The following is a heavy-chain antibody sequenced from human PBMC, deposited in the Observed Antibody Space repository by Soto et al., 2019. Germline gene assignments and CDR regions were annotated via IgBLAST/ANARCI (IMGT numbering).Heavy chain of an antibody. D-gene: IGHD2-15*01. CDR2: IAYDGSNK. CDR1: GFTFSSYA. V-gene: IGHV3-30-3*01. Sequence: PGGSLRLSCAASGFTFSSYAMHWVRQAPGKGLEWVAVIAYDGSNKYYADSVKGRFTISRDNSKNTLYLQMNSLRAEDTAVYYCARDGYCSGGSCYRFDYWGQGTLVTVSS. CDR3: ARDGYCSGGSCYRFDY. J-gene: IGHJ4*02.